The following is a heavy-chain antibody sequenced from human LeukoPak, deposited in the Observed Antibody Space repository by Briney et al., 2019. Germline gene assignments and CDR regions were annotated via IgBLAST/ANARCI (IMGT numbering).Heavy chain of an antibody. J-gene: IGHJ6*02. D-gene: IGHD5-24*01. CDR2: ISSSGSTI. CDR1: GFTFSSYE. V-gene: IGHV3-48*03. Sequence: GGSLRLSCAASGFTFSSYEMNWVRQAPGKGLEWVSYISSSGSTIYYADSVKGRFTISRDNAKNSLYLQMNSLRAEDTAVYYCARAGWLPRLRGMDVWGQGTTVTVSS. CDR3: ARAGWLPRLRGMDV.